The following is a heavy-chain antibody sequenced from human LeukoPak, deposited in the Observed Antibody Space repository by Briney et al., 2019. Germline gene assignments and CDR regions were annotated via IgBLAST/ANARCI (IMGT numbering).Heavy chain of an antibody. D-gene: IGHD6-13*01. Sequence: GSSVKVSCKASGGTFSSYAISWVRQAPGQGLEWMGGIIPIFGTANYAQKFQGRVTITADKSTSTAYMELSSLRSEDTAVYYCARVDSSSWSYFYYYYMDVWGKGTTVTVSS. CDR2: IIPIFGTA. J-gene: IGHJ6*03. CDR3: ARVDSSSWSYFYYYYMDV. CDR1: GGTFSSYA. V-gene: IGHV1-69*06.